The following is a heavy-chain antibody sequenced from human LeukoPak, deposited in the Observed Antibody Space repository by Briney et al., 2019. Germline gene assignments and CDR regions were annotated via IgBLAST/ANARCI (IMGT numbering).Heavy chain of an antibody. CDR1: GGSISGSNW. D-gene: IGHD4-17*01. CDR3: ARQDYGDYGWFDP. J-gene: IGHJ5*02. CDR2: IYHSGST. Sequence: SGTLPLTCAVPGGSISGSNWWSWVRQPPGKGLEWIGEIYHSGSTNYNPSLKSRVTISVDTSKNQFSLKLSSVTAADTAVYYCARQDYGDYGWFDPWGQGTLVTVSS. V-gene: IGHV4-4*02.